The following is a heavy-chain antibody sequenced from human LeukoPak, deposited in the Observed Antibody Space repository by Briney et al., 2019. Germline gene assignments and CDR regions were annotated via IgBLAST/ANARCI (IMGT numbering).Heavy chain of an antibody. D-gene: IGHD3-3*01. Sequence: SETLSLTCTVSGGYISSYYWSWIRQPAGKGLEWIGRIYTSGSTNYNPSLKSRVTMSVDTSKNQFSLKLSSVTAADTAVYYCARDHYDFWSGTYRYFDYWGQGTLVTVSS. CDR3: ARDHYDFWSGTYRYFDY. J-gene: IGHJ4*02. CDR1: GGYISSYY. V-gene: IGHV4-4*07. CDR2: IYTSGST.